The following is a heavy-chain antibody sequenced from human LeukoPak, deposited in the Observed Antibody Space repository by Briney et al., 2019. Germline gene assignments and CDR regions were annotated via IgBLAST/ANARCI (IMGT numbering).Heavy chain of an antibody. Sequence: GGSLRLSCAASGFTFSSYNMNWVRQAPGKRLEWVSFISSSSTYIYYADSVKGRFTISRDNAKNSLYLQMNSLRAEDTAVYYCARKGGPLGPPFDNWGQGTLVTVSS. D-gene: IGHD7-27*01. V-gene: IGHV3-21*01. CDR2: ISSSSTYI. J-gene: IGHJ4*02. CDR3: ARKGGPLGPPFDN. CDR1: GFTFSSYN.